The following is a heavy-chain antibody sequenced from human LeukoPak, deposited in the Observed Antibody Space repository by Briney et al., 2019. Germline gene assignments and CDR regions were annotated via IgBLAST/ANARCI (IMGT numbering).Heavy chain of an antibody. CDR2: ISGSGGST. CDR3: AKDPYYDSSGDDY. CDR1: GFTFSNYA. Sequence: PGGSLRLSCAASGFTFSNYAMSWVRQAPGKGLEWVSAISGSGGSTYYADSVKGRFTISRDNSKNTLYLQMNSLRAEDTAVYYCAKDPYYDSSGDDYWGQGTLVTVSS. D-gene: IGHD3-22*01. V-gene: IGHV3-23*01. J-gene: IGHJ4*02.